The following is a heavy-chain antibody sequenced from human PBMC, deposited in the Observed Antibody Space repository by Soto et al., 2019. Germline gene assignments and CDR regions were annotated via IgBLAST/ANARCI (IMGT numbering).Heavy chain of an antibody. Sequence: SETLSLTCFVSGYSISAGGYYWSWIRHHPGKGLEWIGSFYSSGSIIYNPSLRSRVSISGDTSSNQFSMSLTSVTAADTARYYCARMYSSGSGWFHPWGQGTLVTSPQ. CDR2: FYSSGSI. CDR1: GYSISAGGYY. J-gene: IGHJ5*02. V-gene: IGHV4-31*03. CDR3: ARMYSSGSGWFHP. D-gene: IGHD6-19*01.